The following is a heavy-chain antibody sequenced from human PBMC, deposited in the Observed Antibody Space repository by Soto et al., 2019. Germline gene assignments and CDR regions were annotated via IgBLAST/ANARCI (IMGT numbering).Heavy chain of an antibody. CDR1: GFTFSDYD. CDR3: ARDPQGIAVEHSYYYGIDV. V-gene: IGHV3-11*01. Sequence: QVELVESGGGLAKPGGSLRLSCAASGFTFSDYDMSWIRQAPGKGLEWVSYTSSSGSTTYYTDSVKGRFTMSRDNAKNSMYLHMDSLRAEDTAVYYCARDPQGIAVEHSYYYGIDVWGQGTTVTVSS. CDR2: TSSSGSTT. J-gene: IGHJ6*01. D-gene: IGHD6-19*01.